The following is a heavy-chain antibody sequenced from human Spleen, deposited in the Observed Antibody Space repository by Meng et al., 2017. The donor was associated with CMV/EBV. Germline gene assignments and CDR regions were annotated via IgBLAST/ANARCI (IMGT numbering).Heavy chain of an antibody. Sequence: FTFSRFAMSWVRQAPGKGLEWVSIIYSGGVSTYYADSVKGRFTISRDNSKNTLYLQMNSLRAEDTAVYYCASKGYYDSSGYYGMDVWGQGTTVTVSS. CDR1: FTFSRFA. D-gene: IGHD3-22*01. J-gene: IGHJ6*02. CDR2: IYSGGVST. CDR3: ASKGYYDSSGYYGMDV. V-gene: IGHV3-23*03.